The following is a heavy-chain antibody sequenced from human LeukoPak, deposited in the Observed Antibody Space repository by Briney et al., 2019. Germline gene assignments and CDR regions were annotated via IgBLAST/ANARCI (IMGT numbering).Heavy chain of an antibody. D-gene: IGHD6-6*01. CDR3: ARALTYSSSSDY. CDR1: GGTFSSYA. CDR2: IIPIFGTA. J-gene: IGHJ4*02. V-gene: IGHV1-69*01. Sequence: ASVKVSCKASGGTFSSYAISWVRQAPGQGLEWMGGIIPIFGTANYAQKFQGRVTITADESTSTAYMELSSLRSEDTAMYYCARALTYSSSSDYWGQGTLVTVSS.